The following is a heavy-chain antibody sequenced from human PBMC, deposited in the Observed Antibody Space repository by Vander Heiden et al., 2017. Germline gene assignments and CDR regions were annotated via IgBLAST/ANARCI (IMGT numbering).Heavy chain of an antibody. D-gene: IGHD2-21*02. J-gene: IGHJ5*02. CDR3: AREVVTATLNWFDP. CDR2: IYFSGTT. Sequence: QVQLQESGPGLVKPSETLSLTCTVSGASVSSNDYYWGWIRQPPGKGLEWIGYIYFSGTTNYNPSLKSRVTMSVDTFKNQFSLNLTSVTAADTAVYYCAREVVTATLNWFDPWGQGTLVTVSS. V-gene: IGHV4-61*08. CDR1: GASVSSNDYY.